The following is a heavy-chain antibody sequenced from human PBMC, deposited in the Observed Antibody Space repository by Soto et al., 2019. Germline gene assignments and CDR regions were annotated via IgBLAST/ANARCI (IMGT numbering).Heavy chain of an antibody. CDR3: AMDTSGYNYYFDH. J-gene: IGHJ4*02. CDR2: IRRKSNGGTT. CDR1: GFTFGDYA. Sequence: EVQLVESGGGLLQPGRSLRLSCTTSGFTFGDYAMSWFRQAPGKGLELVGFIRRKSNGGTTEYGASVKGRFTISRDDSRSIAYLQMNSLKTEDTAVYYCAMDTSGYNYYFDHWGQGTLVIVSS. V-gene: IGHV3-49*03. D-gene: IGHD3-22*01.